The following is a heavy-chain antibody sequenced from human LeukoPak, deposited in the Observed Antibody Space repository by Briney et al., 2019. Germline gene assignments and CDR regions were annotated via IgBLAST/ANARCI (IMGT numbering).Heavy chain of an antibody. CDR3: ARYYYYGMDV. CDR2: TYYRSKWYN. V-gene: IGHV6-1*01. CDR1: GDSVSSNSAA. Sequence: SQTLSLTFAISGDSVSSNSAAWHWIRQSPSRGLEWLGRTYYRSKWYNDYVESVNSRITINPDTSKNQFSLQLNSVTPEDTAVYYCARYYYYGMDVWGQGTTVTVSS. J-gene: IGHJ6*02.